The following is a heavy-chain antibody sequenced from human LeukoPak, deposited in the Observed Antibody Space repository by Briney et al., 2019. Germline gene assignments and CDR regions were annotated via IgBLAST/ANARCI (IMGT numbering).Heavy chain of an antibody. J-gene: IGHJ5*02. Sequence: SETLSLTCTVSGGSISSYYWSWIRQPPGKGLEWIGNIFYSGSTYYSPSLKSRVTISLDTSRNQFSLKLTSVTAADTAVYYCARGGYYGSGNDFRFDPWGQGTLVTVSS. CDR3: ARGGYYGSGNDFRFDP. V-gene: IGHV4-59*12. CDR2: IFYSGST. D-gene: IGHD3-10*01. CDR1: GGSISSYY.